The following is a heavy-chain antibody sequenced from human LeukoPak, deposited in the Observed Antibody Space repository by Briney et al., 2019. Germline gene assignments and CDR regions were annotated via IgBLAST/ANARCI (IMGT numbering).Heavy chain of an antibody. CDR2: ISSSGST. CDR3: ARNGRYCSGGGCSGYYYYMDV. V-gene: IGHV4-61*02. J-gene: IGHJ6*03. D-gene: IGHD2-15*01. CDR1: GDSISSGDYY. Sequence: PSETLSLTCTVSGDSISSGDYYWSWIRQPAGKGLEWIGRISSSGSTNYNPSLKSRVTISVDTSKNQFSLKLTSVTAADTAVYHCARNGRYCSGGGCSGYYYYMDVWGKGTTVTVSS.